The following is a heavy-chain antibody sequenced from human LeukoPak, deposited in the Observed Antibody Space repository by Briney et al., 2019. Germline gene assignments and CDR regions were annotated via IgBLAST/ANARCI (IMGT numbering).Heavy chain of an antibody. V-gene: IGHV4-61*02. D-gene: IGHD1-26*01. CDR2: IDHGGVT. J-gene: IGHJ1*01. CDR3: ARGHDYYSEYFQH. Sequence: PSQTLSLTCTVSGASIDFESYYWSWVRQSAGKGLGWIGRIDHGGVTNYNPSLQSRVTISLDTSQKQFSLKLNSVTAADTAVYYCARGHDYYSEYFQHWGQGTLVSVSS. CDR1: GASIDFESYY.